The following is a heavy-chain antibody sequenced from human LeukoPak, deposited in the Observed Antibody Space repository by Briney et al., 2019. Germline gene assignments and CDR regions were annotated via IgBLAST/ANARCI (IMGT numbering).Heavy chain of an antibody. CDR3: ATSGTLNDIVGAARGFDP. CDR1: GFTFSSYA. D-gene: IGHD1-26*01. Sequence: GGSLRLTCAASGFTFSSYAMHWVRQAPGKGLEWVAVISYDGSNKYYADSVKGRFTISRDNSKNTLYLQMNSLRAEDTAVYYCATSGTLNDIVGAARGFDPWGQGTLVTVSS. CDR2: ISYDGSNK. V-gene: IGHV3-30*04. J-gene: IGHJ5*02.